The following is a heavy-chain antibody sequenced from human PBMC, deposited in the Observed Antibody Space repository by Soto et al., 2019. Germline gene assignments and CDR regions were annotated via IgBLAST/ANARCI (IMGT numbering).Heavy chain of an antibody. CDR2: IKQDGSDM. J-gene: IGHJ4*02. CDR1: GFTFSTYW. Sequence: GGSLRLSCAASGFTFSTYWMSWVRRAPGKGLEWVAHIKQDGSDMYYVDSVKGRFTISRDNAQNSLFLQMNSLRVEDTAVYYCAMPYYGRHTAPGYWGQGTHVTVSS. D-gene: IGHD4-17*01. CDR3: AMPYYGRHTAPGY. V-gene: IGHV3-7*02.